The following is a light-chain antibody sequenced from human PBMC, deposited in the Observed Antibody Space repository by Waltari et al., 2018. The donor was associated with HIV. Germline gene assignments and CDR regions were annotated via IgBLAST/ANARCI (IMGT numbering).Light chain of an antibody. V-gene: IGKV1-9*01. Sequence: RVTVACRASQDISDFLAWYQQKPGIAPRLLIYDASILYTGVPSRFRGSGSGTEFTLTISSLQPEDFASYYCQQLHTFPLTFGGGTKV. J-gene: IGKJ4*01. CDR1: QDISDF. CDR2: DAS. CDR3: QQLHTFPLT.